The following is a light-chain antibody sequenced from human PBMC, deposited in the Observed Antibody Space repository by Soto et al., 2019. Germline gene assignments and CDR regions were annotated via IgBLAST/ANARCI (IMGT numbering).Light chain of an antibody. CDR1: QSVSSTY. V-gene: IGKV3-20*01. CDR2: GAS. Sequence: EIVLTQSPGTVSLSTGERATLSCRASQSVSSTYLAWYQQRPGQAPRLLIFGASSRATGIPDRFSGSGSGTDFTLTVGRLEPEDFAVYFCQQYGTSPVTFGQGTRLEIK. J-gene: IGKJ5*01. CDR3: QQYGTSPVT.